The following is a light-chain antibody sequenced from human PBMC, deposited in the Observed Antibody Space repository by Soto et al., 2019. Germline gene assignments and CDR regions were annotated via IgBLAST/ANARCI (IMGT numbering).Light chain of an antibody. V-gene: IGLV1-40*01. CDR3: QSYDSSLSAWV. J-gene: IGLJ3*02. CDR2: GNS. Sequence: QSVLTQPPSVSGAPGQRVTISCTESSSNIGAGYDVHWYQQLPGTAPKLLIYGNSNRPSGVPDRFSGSKSGTSASLAITGLQAEDEPYYYCQSYDSSLSAWVFRGGTKLTVL. CDR1: SSNIGAGYD.